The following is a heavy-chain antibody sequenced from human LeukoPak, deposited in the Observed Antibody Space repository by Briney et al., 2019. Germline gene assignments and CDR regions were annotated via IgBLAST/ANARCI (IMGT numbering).Heavy chain of an antibody. J-gene: IGHJ3*02. D-gene: IGHD4/OR15-4a*01. Sequence: GRSLRLSCAASGFIFSSYGMHWVRQAPDKGLEWVAFIRYDGRRKYYADSVKGRFTISRENSNDSVYLQMNSLRAEDTAMYYCAKVSLNMVNDAFDIWGQGTMVSVSS. CDR3: AKVSLNMVNDAFDI. V-gene: IGHV3-30*02. CDR1: GFIFSSYG. CDR2: IRYDGRRK.